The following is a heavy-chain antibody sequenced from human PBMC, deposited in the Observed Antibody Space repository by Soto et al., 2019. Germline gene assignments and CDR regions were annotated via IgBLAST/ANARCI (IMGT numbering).Heavy chain of an antibody. CDR1: GDSVSSNSAA. CDR3: ARASRGFWSGNYIEYYFDY. Sequence: SQTLSLTCAISGDSVSSNSAAWNWIRQSPSRGLEWLGRTYYRSKWYNDYAVSVKSRITINPDTSKNQFSLQLNSVTPEDTAVYYCARASRGFWSGNYIEYYFDYWGQGARVTVSS. V-gene: IGHV6-1*01. D-gene: IGHD3-3*01. CDR2: TYYRSKWYN. J-gene: IGHJ4*02.